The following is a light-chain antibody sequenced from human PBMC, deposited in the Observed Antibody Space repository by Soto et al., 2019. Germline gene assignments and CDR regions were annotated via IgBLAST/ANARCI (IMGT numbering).Light chain of an antibody. CDR1: SSNIGAGYD. CDR3: QSYDTPVYV. Sequence: QSVLTQPPSVSGAPGQRVTISCTGSSSNIGAGYDVHWYQQLPGAAPKLLIYGNSNRPSGVPDLFSGSRSGTSASLAITGLQPEDEADYYCQSYDTPVYVFGGGTKLTVL. J-gene: IGLJ2*01. CDR2: GNS. V-gene: IGLV1-40*01.